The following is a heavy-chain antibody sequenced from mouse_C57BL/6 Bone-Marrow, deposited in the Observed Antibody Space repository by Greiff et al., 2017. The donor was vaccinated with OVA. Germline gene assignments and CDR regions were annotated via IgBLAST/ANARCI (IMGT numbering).Heavy chain of an antibody. D-gene: IGHD3-1*01. V-gene: IGHV1-63*01. CDR2: IYPGGGYT. CDR3: ARRIERRDWYFDV. Sequence: QVQLQQSGAELVRPGTSVKMSCKASGYTFTNYWIGWAKQRPGHGLEWIGDIYPGGGYTNYNAKFKGKATLTADKSSSTAYMQFSSLTSEDSAIYYCARRIERRDWYFDVWGTGTTVTVSS. CDR1: GYTFTNYW. J-gene: IGHJ1*03.